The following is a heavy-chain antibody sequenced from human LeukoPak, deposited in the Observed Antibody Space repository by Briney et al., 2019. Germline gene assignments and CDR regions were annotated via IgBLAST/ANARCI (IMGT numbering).Heavy chain of an antibody. CDR3: ARERGRGGGYAAYFDY. Sequence: HSGGSLRLSCAASGFTFSSYAMHWVRQAPGKGLEWVAVISYDGSNKYYADSVKGRFTISRDNSKNTLYLQMNSLRAEDTAVYYCARERGRGGGYAAYFDYWGQGTLVTVS. V-gene: IGHV3-30*04. CDR2: ISYDGSNK. CDR1: GFTFSSYA. J-gene: IGHJ4*02. D-gene: IGHD5-12*01.